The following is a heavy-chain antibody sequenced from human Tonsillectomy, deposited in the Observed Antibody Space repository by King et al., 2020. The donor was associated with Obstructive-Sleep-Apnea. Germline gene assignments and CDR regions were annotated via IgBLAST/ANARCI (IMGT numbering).Heavy chain of an antibody. D-gene: IGHD4-17*01. V-gene: IGHV4-31*03. CDR2: IFYSGST. Sequence: VQLQESGPGLVKPSQTLSLTCTVSGGSISSGGYYWSWIRQPPGKGLEWIWGIFYSGSTHFNPSLKSRVTISLDTSKNQFSLKLTSVTAADTAVYYCARAWDYGDDDAFDIWGQGTMVTVSS. CDR3: ARAWDYGDDDAFDI. J-gene: IGHJ3*02. CDR1: GGSISSGGYY.